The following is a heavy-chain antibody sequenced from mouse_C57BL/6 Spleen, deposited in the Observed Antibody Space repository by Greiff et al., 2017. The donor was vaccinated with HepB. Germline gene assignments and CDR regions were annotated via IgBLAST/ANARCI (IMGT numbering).Heavy chain of an antibody. Sequence: VQLQQSGAELVRPGASVTLSCKASGYTFTDYEMHWVKQTPVHGLEWIGAIDPETGGTAYNQKFKGKAILTADKSSSTAYMELRSLTSEDSAVYYCTRDPPPTSWYFDVWGTGTTVTVSS. V-gene: IGHV1-15*01. CDR2: IDPETGGT. CDR1: GYTFTDYE. CDR3: TRDPPPTSWYFDV. J-gene: IGHJ1*03.